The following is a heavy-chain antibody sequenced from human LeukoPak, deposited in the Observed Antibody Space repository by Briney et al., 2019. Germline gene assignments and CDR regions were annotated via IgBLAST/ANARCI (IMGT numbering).Heavy chain of an antibody. CDR2: IKQDGSEK. CDR3: ARDPRGAMVRGVKKNWFDP. V-gene: IGHV3-7*01. J-gene: IGHJ5*02. D-gene: IGHD3-10*01. Sequence: GGSLRLSCAASGFTFSSYWMSWVRQAPGKGLEWVANIKQDGSEKYYVDSVKGRFTISRDNAKNSLYLQMNSLRAEDTAVYYCARDPRGAMVRGVKKNWFDPWGQGTLVTVSS. CDR1: GFTFSSYW.